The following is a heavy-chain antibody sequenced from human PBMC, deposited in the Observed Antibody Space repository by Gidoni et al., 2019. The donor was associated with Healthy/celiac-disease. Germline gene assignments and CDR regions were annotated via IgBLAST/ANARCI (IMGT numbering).Heavy chain of an antibody. CDR1: GYTFTSYG. J-gene: IGHJ3*02. V-gene: IGHV1-18*01. Sequence: QVQLVQSGAEVKKPGASVKVSCKASGYTFTSYGISRVRQAPGHGLEWMGWISAYNGNTNSAQKLQGRVSMATDTSTSTAYMELRSLRSDDTAVYYCARANHYYYDSSGPEPHAFDIWGQGTMVTVSS. D-gene: IGHD3-22*01. CDR2: ISAYNGNT. CDR3: ARANHYYYDSSGPEPHAFDI.